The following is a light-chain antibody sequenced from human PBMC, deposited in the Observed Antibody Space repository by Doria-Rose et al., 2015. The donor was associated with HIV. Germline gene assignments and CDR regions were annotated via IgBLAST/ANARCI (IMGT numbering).Light chain of an antibody. Sequence: SISNWLSLYQQKPGKAPNLLIYKASTLQNGVPSRFSGNESGTEFTLTISSLQPEDFVTYDCQRYNTYPYTFGQGTKRESK. CDR1: SISNW. J-gene: IGKJ2*01. CDR2: KAS. V-gene: IGKV1-5*03. CDR3: QRYNTYPYT.